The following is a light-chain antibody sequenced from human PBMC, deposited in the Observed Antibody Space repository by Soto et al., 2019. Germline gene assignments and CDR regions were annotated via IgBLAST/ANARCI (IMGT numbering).Light chain of an antibody. J-gene: IGKJ1*01. CDR3: QQYASTRT. Sequence: MVMTQSPATLSVYTGERATLSCRASQSVGSDLAWYQQKRGQAPRLLIYGASTRATGIPARFSGSGSGTDFTLTSTRLEPEDCAVYSCQQYASTRTFAQGTKVDIK. CDR1: QSVGSD. CDR2: GAS. V-gene: IGKV3-15*01.